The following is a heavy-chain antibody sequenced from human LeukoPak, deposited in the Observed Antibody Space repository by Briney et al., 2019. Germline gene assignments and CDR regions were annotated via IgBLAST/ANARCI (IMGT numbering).Heavy chain of an antibody. CDR1: GGSISSSSYY. D-gene: IGHD1-26*01. J-gene: IGHJ4*02. CDR2: IYYSGST. V-gene: IGHV4-39*01. Sequence: SETLSLTCTVSGGSISSSSYYWGWIRQPPGKGLEWIGSIYYSGSTYYNPSLKSRVTISVDTSKNQFSLKLSSVTAADTAVYYCARLSRVGATYFDYWGQGTLVTVSS. CDR3: ARLSRVGATYFDY.